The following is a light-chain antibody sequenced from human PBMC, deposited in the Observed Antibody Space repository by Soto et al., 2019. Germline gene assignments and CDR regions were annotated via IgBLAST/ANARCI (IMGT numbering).Light chain of an antibody. CDR3: QQHGSPARR. CDR1: RSVSSTY. J-gene: IGKJ5*01. CDR2: DAS. Sequence: EIVLVRSSGTRSLSPGGRATISGRTSRSVSSTYLAWYQQIPGQAPRLRIHDASSRSTGIPDRFSGSGSGTDFTLTITGLEPEDVAVYYCQQHGSPARRFGEGTRVEI. V-gene: IGKV3-20*01.